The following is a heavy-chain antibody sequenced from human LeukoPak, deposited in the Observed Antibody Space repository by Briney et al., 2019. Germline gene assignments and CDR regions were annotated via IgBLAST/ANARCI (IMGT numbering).Heavy chain of an antibody. J-gene: IGHJ4*02. CDR3: ASITMVRGVIDY. Sequence: SETLSLTCTVSGYSISSGYYWGWIRQPPGKGLEWIANIYHSGNTYYNPSLKSRVTISVDTSKNQFSLKLSSVTAADTAVYYCASITMVRGVIDYWGQGTLVTVSS. CDR1: GYSISSGYY. CDR2: IYHSGNT. V-gene: IGHV4-38-2*02. D-gene: IGHD3-10*01.